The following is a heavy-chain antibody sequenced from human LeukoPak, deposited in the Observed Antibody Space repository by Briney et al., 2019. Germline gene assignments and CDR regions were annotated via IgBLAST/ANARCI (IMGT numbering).Heavy chain of an antibody. CDR3: ARGKVVPDALWNHAFDV. CDR1: GGIFKSYA. J-gene: IGHJ3*01. Sequence: SVKGSCKTSGGIFKSYATSWVRQATGQGLAWMGGIIPIFVTAIYAESFKGRVAFTADESTSTVYMELRSLRSEDTAVYYCARGKVVPDALWNHAFDVWGQGAMVTVSS. D-gene: IGHD2-2*01. V-gene: IGHV1-69*13. CDR2: IIPIFVTA.